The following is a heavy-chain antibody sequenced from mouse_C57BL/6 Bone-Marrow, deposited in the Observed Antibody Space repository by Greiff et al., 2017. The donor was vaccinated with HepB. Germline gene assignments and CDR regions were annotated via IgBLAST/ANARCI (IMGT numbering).Heavy chain of an antibody. CDR3: SNYGSSYLYFDV. Sequence: QVQLQQSGAELVRPGASVTLSCKASGYTFTDYEMHWVKQTPVHGLEWIGAIDPETGGTAYNQKFKGKAILTADKSSSTAYMELRSLTSEDSAVYYCSNYGSSYLYFDVWGTGTTVTVSS. D-gene: IGHD1-1*01. CDR1: GYTFTDYE. V-gene: IGHV1-15*01. J-gene: IGHJ1*03. CDR2: IDPETGGT.